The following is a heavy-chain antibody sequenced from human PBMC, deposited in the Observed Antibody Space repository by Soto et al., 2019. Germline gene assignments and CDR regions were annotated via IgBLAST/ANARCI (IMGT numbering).Heavy chain of an antibody. D-gene: IGHD3-10*01. Sequence: QVQLVQSGAEVKRPGSSVKVSCKASGDTFSFYSINWVRQAPGLGLEWMGRINPILSMSNYAQRFQGRVTMTADKSTSTAYMDLSSPRSEDTAIYYCATSYGSGYRAFDYWGQGALVTVSS. J-gene: IGHJ4*02. CDR3: ATSYGSGYRAFDY. CDR2: INPILSMS. CDR1: GDTFSFYS. V-gene: IGHV1-69*02.